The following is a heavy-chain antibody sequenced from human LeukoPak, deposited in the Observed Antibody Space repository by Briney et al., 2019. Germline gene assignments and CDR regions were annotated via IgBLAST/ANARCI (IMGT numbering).Heavy chain of an antibody. CDR1: GDSFSSNSAA. V-gene: IGHV6-1*01. D-gene: IGHD3-22*01. Sequence: SHTLSLTCAISGDSFSSNSAAWNWIRQSPSKGLEWLGRTYYRSKWYNDYAVAVKSRITIKPDTSKNQFSLQLNSVTHEDTAVYYCARDPNYYDSSGYLDYWGQGTLVTVSS. J-gene: IGHJ4*02. CDR3: ARDPNYYDSSGYLDY. CDR2: TYYRSKWYN.